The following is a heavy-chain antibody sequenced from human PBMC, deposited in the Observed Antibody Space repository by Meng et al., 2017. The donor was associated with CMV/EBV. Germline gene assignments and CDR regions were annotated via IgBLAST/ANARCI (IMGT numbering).Heavy chain of an antibody. J-gene: IGHJ4*02. CDR1: GFSLSTSGVG. CDR2: IYWDDDK. D-gene: IGHD6-13*01. CDR3: ARIAAAGRFDY. V-gene: IGHV2-5*02. Sequence: QITLKASGPTLGKPTQTLTLTCPFSGFSLSTSGVGVGWIRQPPGKALEWLALIYWDDDKRYSPSLKSRLTITKDTSKNQVVLTMTNMDPVDTATYYCARIAAAGRFDYWGQGTLVTVSS.